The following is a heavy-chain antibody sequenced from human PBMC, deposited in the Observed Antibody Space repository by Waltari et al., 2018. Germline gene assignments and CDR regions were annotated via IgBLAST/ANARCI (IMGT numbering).Heavy chain of an antibody. D-gene: IGHD6-13*01. V-gene: IGHV1-69*01. CDR1: GGTFTSYA. CDR3: AKKLPTSTWKYFYHGLDV. CDR2: IIPLSGST. Sequence: QLVQSGAEVKKPGTSVKVSCQASGGTFTSYAISWVRQAPGQGLAWMGGIIPLSGSTNYAQKFQGRLTMTADDSTSTAYMDLSGLTSDDTAVYFCAKKLPTSTWKYFYHGLDVWGQGTTVVVSS. J-gene: IGHJ6*02.